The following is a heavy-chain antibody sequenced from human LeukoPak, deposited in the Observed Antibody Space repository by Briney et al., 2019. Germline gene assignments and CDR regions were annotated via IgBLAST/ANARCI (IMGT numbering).Heavy chain of an antibody. CDR2: ISYYGTNN. J-gene: IGHJ4*02. D-gene: IGHD3-10*01. Sequence: ISYYGTNNYSAASVKGRFTISRDNSKNPLYLQMNSLRAEDTAVYYCAKLGDYGSGSYNYWGQGTLVTVSS. V-gene: IGHV3-30*18. CDR3: AKLGDYGSGSYNY.